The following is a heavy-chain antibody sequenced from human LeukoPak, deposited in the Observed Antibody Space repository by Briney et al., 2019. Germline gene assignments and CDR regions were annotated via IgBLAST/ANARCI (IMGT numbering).Heavy chain of an antibody. J-gene: IGHJ6*03. V-gene: IGHV3-23*01. CDR1: GFTFSSYA. CDR3: AKSERFEWLLSAWVMDV. CDR2: ITDSGGST. Sequence: GGSLRLSCAASGFTFSSYAMSWVRQAPGKGLEWVSTITDSGGSTYYADSVMGRFAISRDNSKNTLYLQMDSLGAEDTAVYYCAKSERFEWLLSAWVMDVWGTGTTVTISS. D-gene: IGHD3-9*01.